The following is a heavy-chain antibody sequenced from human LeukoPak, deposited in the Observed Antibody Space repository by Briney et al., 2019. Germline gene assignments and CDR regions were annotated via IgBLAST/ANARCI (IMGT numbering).Heavy chain of an antibody. D-gene: IGHD2-21*02. J-gene: IGHJ4*02. CDR1: GLTVSSSY. CDR3: ARDPSTLAYCGGDCYYPSFDY. Sequence: GGSLRLSCAASGLTVSSSYMSWVRQAPGKGLEWVAVIWYDGSNKYYADSVKGRFTISRDNSKNTLYLQMNSLRAEDTAVYYCARDPSTLAYCGGDCYYPSFDYWGQGTLVTVSS. CDR2: IWYDGSNK. V-gene: IGHV3-33*08.